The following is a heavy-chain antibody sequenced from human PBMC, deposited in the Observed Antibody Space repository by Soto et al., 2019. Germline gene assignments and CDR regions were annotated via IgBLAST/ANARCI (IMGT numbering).Heavy chain of an antibody. CDR1: GFTFSSYS. V-gene: IGHV3-48*01. CDR3: ARDLNPRPEMLDALLGY. Sequence: EVQLVESGGGLVQPGGSLRLSCAASGFTFSSYSMNLVGQAPGMGKEWVSYISGSSSMIYYADSVKGRFTISRDNAKNALYLHMNRLGAVDTAVYYCARDLNPRPEMLDALLGYWGQGTLVTVSS. D-gene: IGHD3-16*01. J-gene: IGHJ4*02. CDR2: ISGSSSMI.